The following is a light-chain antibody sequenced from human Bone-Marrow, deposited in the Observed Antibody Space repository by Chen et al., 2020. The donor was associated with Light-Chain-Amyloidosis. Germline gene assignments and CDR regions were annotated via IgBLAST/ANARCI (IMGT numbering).Light chain of an antibody. Sequence: EIVLTQSPGTLSLSPGEGANLSCRASQTISSNYLTWYQQKFGQAPRLLIYGSSSRATGIPDRFTGSGSGTDFTLTLNRLEPEDFAMYYGQQYGTSPLTFGGGTKVEIK. J-gene: IGKJ4*01. V-gene: IGKV3-20*01. CDR3: QQYGTSPLT. CDR2: GSS. CDR1: QTISSNY.